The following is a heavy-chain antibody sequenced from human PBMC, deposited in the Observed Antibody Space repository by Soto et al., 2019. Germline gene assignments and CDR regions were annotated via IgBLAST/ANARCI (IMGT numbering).Heavy chain of an antibody. Sequence: NGYWKRAGYAFSIDYGHWGRKDPGQGLEWMGIINPSGGSTSYAQKFQGRVTMTRDTSTSTVYMELSSLRSEDTAVYYCAREGSGYYGINYFAYWRQGTSVTV. D-gene: IGHD3-22*01. V-gene: IGHV1-46*01. J-gene: IGHJ4*02. CDR1: GYAFSIDY. CDR2: INPSGGST. CDR3: AREGSGYYGINYFAY.